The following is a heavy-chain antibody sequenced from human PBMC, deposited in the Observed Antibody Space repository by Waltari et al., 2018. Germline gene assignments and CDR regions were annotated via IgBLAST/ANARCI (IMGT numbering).Heavy chain of an antibody. CDR2: VIPIFGTP. D-gene: IGHD1-26*01. CDR1: GGTFGTYA. CDR3: AKREIGYAFDI. J-gene: IGHJ3*02. Sequence: QVQLVQSGAEVKQPGASVRVSGKASGGTFGTYAITWVRQAPGQGLEWMGGVIPIFGTPNYAPKFQGRVTVSADPSTSTAYLEVRRLISEDTAVYYCAKREIGYAFDIWGHGTMVTVSS. V-gene: IGHV1-69*12.